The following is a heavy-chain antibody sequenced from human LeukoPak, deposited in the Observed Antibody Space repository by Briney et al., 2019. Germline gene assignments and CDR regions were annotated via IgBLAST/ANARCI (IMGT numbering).Heavy chain of an antibody. V-gene: IGHV3-20*04. CDR1: GFTFDDYG. CDR3: ARVEGYSSSWNLDC. D-gene: IGHD6-13*01. J-gene: IGHJ4*02. Sequence: GSLRLSCAASGFTFDDYGMSWVRQAPGKGLEWVSGINWNGGSTGYADSVKGRFTISRDNAKNSLYLQMNSLRAEDTALYYCARVEGYSSSWNLDCWGQGTLVTVSS. CDR2: INWNGGST.